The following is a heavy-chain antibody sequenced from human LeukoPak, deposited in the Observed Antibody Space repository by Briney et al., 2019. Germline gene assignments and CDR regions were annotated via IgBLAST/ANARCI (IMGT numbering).Heavy chain of an antibody. J-gene: IGHJ4*02. Sequence: PRGSLRLSCVASGFTFSNYWMNWVRQAPGKGLEWVANIKPDGGEQYYVDSVKGRFTISRDNADNSLYLQLSSLRAEDTAVYYCAKDPSGYDSSGYSRGKFDYWGQGTLVTVSS. CDR2: IKPDGGEQ. CDR3: AKDPSGYDSSGYSRGKFDY. D-gene: IGHD3-22*01. V-gene: IGHV3-7*03. CDR1: GFTFSNYW.